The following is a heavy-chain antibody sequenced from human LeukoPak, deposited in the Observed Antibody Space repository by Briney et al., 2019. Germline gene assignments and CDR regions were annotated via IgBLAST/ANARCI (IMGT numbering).Heavy chain of an antibody. CDR3: ARDPYRIAVAGRFDY. V-gene: IGHV3-30*03. Sequence: GGSLRLSCAASGFTFSSYGMHWVRQAPGKGLEWVAVISYDGSNKYYADSVKGRFTISRDNSKNTLYLQMNSLRAEDTAVYYCARDPYRIAVAGRFDYWGQGTLVTVSS. D-gene: IGHD6-19*01. CDR1: GFTFSSYG. CDR2: ISYDGSNK. J-gene: IGHJ4*02.